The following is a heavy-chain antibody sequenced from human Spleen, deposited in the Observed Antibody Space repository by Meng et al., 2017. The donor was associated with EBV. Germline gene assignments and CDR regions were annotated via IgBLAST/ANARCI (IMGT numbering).Heavy chain of an antibody. V-gene: IGHV7-4-1*02. D-gene: IGHD3-9*01. CDR2: INTYSGKP. CDR3: ARVLRDFDWFTFDP. J-gene: IGHJ5*02. CDR1: DYTFTNYA. Sequence: QVQCVQLDVMWRELGYSWRFFSKSLDYTFTNYAINCVRQAPGQGLEWMGWINTYSGKPTYAQGFTGRFVLSLDTSVSTAYLQISSLKAEYTAVYFCARVLRDFDWFTFDPWGQGTLVTVSS.